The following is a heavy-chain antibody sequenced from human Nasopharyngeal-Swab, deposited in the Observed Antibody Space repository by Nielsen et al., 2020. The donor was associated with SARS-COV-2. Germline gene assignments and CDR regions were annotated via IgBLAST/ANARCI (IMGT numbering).Heavy chain of an antibody. CDR3: ARTSTLTTYSSGWNDASDI. CDR2: IDWDDDK. D-gene: IGHD6-19*01. Sequence: WIRQPPGKALEWLARIDWDDDKFYSTSLKTRLTISKDTSKNQVVLTMTNMDPVDTATYYCARTSTLTTYSSGWNDASDIWGQGTMVTVSS. V-gene: IGHV2-70*04. J-gene: IGHJ3*02.